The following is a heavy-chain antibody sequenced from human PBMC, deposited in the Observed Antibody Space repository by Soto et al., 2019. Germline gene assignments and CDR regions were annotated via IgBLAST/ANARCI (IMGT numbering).Heavy chain of an antibody. CDR3: ARDVGLDSDDFFAY. Sequence: GGSLRLSCTASGFTFSSYGMGWVRQAPGKGLQWVSTIRGDGGQTHYTDSVKGRFSISRDNSKNTVYLQMDSLRAEDTAMYFCARDVGLDSDDFFAYWGQGTQVTVSS. V-gene: IGHV3-23*01. CDR2: IRGDGGQT. J-gene: IGHJ4*02. CDR1: GFTFSSYG. D-gene: IGHD3-9*01.